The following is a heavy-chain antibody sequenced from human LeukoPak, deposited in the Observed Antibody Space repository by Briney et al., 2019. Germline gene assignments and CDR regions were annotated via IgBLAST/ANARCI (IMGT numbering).Heavy chain of an antibody. J-gene: IGHJ6*03. CDR3: AKDSAFYYIDV. CDR1: GYAFNNYG. V-gene: IGHV3-30*02. CDR2: IRYNGNNQ. Sequence: GGSLRLSCAASGYAFNNYGMHWVRQAPGKGLEWVAFIRYNGNNQYYADSVKGRFTISRDNSKNTLYLQMNSLKGDDTAVYYCAKDSAFYYIDVWGKGTTVIISS. D-gene: IGHD3-10*01.